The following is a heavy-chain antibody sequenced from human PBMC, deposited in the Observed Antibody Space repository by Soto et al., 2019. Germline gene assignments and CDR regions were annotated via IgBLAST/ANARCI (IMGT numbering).Heavy chain of an antibody. J-gene: IGHJ4*02. V-gene: IGHV1-46*01. D-gene: IGHD5-12*01. CDR1: GDSVSNDY. CDR2: ISPFGGAT. Sequence: GASVKVSCKASGDSVSNDYLHWVRQAPGQGFEWLGLISPFGGATAYAQRFRGRVTVTMDKSSTTFYLELSSLRSDDTAVYFCARDRRDGYKRYFEFWGQGNQVTVSS. CDR3: ARDRRDGYKRYFEF.